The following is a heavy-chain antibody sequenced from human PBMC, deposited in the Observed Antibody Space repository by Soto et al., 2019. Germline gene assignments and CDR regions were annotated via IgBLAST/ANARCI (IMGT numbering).Heavy chain of an antibody. CDR1: GGSISGSY. CDR3: ARSVAVPGAHIDY. V-gene: IGHV4-59*01. Sequence: SETLSLTCSVSGGSISGSYLSWIRQSPGKGLEWLGYVYYTGSTSYSPSLRSRVSISVDTSKNEFSLRLSSVTAADTAVYFCARSVAVPGAHIDYWGQGTQVTVYS. CDR2: VYYTGST. J-gene: IGHJ4*02. D-gene: IGHD6-19*01.